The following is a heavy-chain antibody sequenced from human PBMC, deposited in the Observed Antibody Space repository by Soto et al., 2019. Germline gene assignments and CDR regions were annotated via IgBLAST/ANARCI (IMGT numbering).Heavy chain of an antibody. CDR2: IYYSGST. CDR1: GGSISSSSYY. Sequence: PSETLSLTCTVSGGSISSSSYYWGWIRQPPGKGLEWIGSIYYSGSTYYNPSLKSRVTISVDTSKNQFSLKLSSVAAADTAVYYCARFEGNHDFWSGYGMDVWGQGTTVTVSS. D-gene: IGHD3-3*01. CDR3: ARFEGNHDFWSGYGMDV. V-gene: IGHV4-39*01. J-gene: IGHJ6*02.